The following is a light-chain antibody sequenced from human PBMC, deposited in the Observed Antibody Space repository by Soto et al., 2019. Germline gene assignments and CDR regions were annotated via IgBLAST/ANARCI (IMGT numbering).Light chain of an antibody. CDR1: QNVNGY. Sequence: EIQLTQSPSTLSSSLGNRVTLTCQASQNVNGYLTWYQQKPGRAPRLLIYDASNWETGIPSRFSGSGSGTDFTFTITSLQPEDFAVYYCQQHDNRPYTFGRGTRVEI. CDR3: QQHDNRPYT. CDR2: DAS. V-gene: IGKV1-33*01. J-gene: IGKJ4*01.